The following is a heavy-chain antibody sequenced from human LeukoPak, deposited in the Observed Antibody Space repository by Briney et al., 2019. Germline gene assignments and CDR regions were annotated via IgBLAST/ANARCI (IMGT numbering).Heavy chain of an antibody. J-gene: IGHJ5*02. V-gene: IGHV4-59*08. D-gene: IGHD5-24*01. CDR3: ARRGVEMAPVRPDNWFDP. CDR2: ISYSGST. Sequence: SETLSLTCTVSGGSISSSYWGWIRQPPGKGLEWIGYISYSGSTKYNPSLKSRVTLSVDPSKNQFSLKGNSVTAADTAVYYCARRGVEMAPVRPDNWFDPWGQGTLVTVPS. CDR1: GGSISSSY.